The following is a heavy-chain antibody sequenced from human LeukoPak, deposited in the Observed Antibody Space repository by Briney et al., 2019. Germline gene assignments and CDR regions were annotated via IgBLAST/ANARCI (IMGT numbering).Heavy chain of an antibody. Sequence: GSSVKVSCKASGDNFSSYVITWVRQAPGQGLEWMGRIIPTLDVANFAQKFKGRVTITADRSTNTAHLELSSLKSEDTAIYYCTREGVYTPDPSSYHRHAFDVWGKGTVVIVSS. CDR1: GDNFSSYV. CDR3: TREGVYTPDPSSYHRHAFDV. D-gene: IGHD3-16*01. CDR2: IIPTLDVA. J-gene: IGHJ3*01. V-gene: IGHV1-69*04.